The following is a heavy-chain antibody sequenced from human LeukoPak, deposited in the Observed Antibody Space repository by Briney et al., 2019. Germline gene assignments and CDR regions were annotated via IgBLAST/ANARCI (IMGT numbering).Heavy chain of an antibody. CDR3: ARVDRKYSSNAFDI. V-gene: IGHV4-59*01. CDR1: GGSISSYY. CDR2: IYYSGST. J-gene: IGHJ3*02. Sequence: KASETLSLTCTVSGGSISSYYWSWIRQPPGKGLEWIGYIYYSGSTNYNPSLKSRVTISVDTSKNQFSLKLSSVTAAHTAVYYCARVDRKYSSNAFDIWGQGTMVTVSS. D-gene: IGHD6-19*01.